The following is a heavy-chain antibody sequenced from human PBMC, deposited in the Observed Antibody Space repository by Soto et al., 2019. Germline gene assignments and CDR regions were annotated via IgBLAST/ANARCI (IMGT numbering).Heavy chain of an antibody. J-gene: IGHJ4*02. CDR1: GYTFTSYG. D-gene: IGHD4-17*01. CDR2: ISAYNGNT. CDR3: ARDKSTVTTEGIYFDY. V-gene: IGHV1-18*01. Sequence: ASLKVSCKASGYTFTSYGISWVRQAPGQGLEWMGWISAYNGNTNYAQKLQGRVTMTTDTSTSTAYMELRSLRSDDTAVYYCARDKSTVTTEGIYFDYWGQGTLVTVSS.